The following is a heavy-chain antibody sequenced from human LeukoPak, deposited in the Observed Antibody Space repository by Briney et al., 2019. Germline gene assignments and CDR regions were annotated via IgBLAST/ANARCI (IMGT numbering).Heavy chain of an antibody. CDR2: ITTTGITT. J-gene: IGHJ2*01. Sequence: GGSLRLSCAASGLTFSTCAMTWARQIPGEGLEWVSAITTTGITTYYADSVKGRFTISRDNSKNTLYLQMDSLRAEDTAVYFCASRVNWGSWYFDLWGRGTLVTVS. CDR3: ASRVNWGSWYFDL. D-gene: IGHD7-27*01. CDR1: GLTFSTCA. V-gene: IGHV3-23*01.